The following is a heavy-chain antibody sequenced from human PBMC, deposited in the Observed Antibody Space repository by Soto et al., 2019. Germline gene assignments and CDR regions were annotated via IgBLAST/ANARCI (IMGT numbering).Heavy chain of an antibody. D-gene: IGHD3-10*01. Sequence: QVQLQESGPGLVKPSQTLSLTCTVSGGSISSGGYYWSWIRQHPGKGLEWIGYIYYSGSTYYNPSLKRRVTISVDTSKNQFSLELSSVTAADTAVYYCARPRRVWSHHPFDYWGQGTLVTVSS. J-gene: IGHJ4*02. CDR2: IYYSGST. V-gene: IGHV4-31*03. CDR3: ARPRRVWSHHPFDY. CDR1: GGSISSGGYY.